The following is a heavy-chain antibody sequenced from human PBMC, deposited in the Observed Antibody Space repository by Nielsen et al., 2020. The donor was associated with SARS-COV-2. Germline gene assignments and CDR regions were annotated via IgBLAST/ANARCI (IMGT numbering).Heavy chain of an antibody. D-gene: IGHD6-13*01. V-gene: IGHV3-49*03. J-gene: IGHJ6*02. CDR3: TREGRQQLFYYYYYGMDV. Sequence: SGQAPGKGLEWVGFIRSKAYGGTTEYAASVKGRFTISRDDSKSIAYLQMNSLKTEDTAVYYCTREGRQQLFYYYYYGMDVWGQGTTVTVSS. CDR2: IRSKAYGGTT.